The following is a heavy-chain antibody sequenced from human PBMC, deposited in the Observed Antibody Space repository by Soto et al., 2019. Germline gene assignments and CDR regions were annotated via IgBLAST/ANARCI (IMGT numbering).Heavy chain of an antibody. CDR2: ISYDGSNK. J-gene: IGHJ4*02. V-gene: IGHV3-30*18. CDR1: GFTFSSYG. CDR3: AKEFILGSGCHRRCSYVDY. Sequence: QVQLVESGGGVVQPGRSLRLSCAASGFTFSSYGMHWVRQAPGKGLEWVAVISYDGSNKYYADSVKGRFTISRDNSKNTLYRQMNSLRAEDTAVYYCAKEFILGSGCHRRCSYVDYWGQGTLVTVSS. D-gene: IGHD6-19*01.